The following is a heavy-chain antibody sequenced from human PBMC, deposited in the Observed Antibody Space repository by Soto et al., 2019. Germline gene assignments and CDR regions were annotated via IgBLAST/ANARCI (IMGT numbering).Heavy chain of an antibody. D-gene: IGHD6-19*01. Sequence: SETLSLTCAVSDGSIGSSNWWSWVRQPPGKGLEWIGEIYHSGSTNYNPSLKSRVTIPVDKSKNQFSLKLSSVTAADTAVYYCARDAAVAGLEYWGQGTLVT. CDR2: IYHSGST. J-gene: IGHJ4*02. V-gene: IGHV4-4*02. CDR3: ARDAAVAGLEY. CDR1: DGSIGSSNW.